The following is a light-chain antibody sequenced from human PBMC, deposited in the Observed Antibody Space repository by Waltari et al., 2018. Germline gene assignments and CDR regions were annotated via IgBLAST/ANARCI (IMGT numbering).Light chain of an antibody. CDR3: CSYAGSITFWV. Sequence: QSALTQPRSVSGSPGQPVTISCTGSSSDLGGYPYVPLYHNHPGKALKLIIYDATQRPAGVPDRFSASKADNTASLTISGLQAEDEADYDCCSYAGSITFWVFGGGTKLTVL. CDR1: SSDLGGYPY. CDR2: DAT. V-gene: IGLV2-11*01. J-gene: IGLJ3*02.